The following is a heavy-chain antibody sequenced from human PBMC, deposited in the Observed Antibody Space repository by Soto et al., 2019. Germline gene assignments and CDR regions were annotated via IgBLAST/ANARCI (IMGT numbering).Heavy chain of an antibody. V-gene: IGHV3-30*18. CDR2: ISYDGSNK. CDR3: AKGEDDFDY. Sequence: QVQLVESGGGVVQPGRSLRLSCAASGFTFSSYGMHWVRQAPGKGLEWGAVISYDGSNKYYADSVKGRFTISRDNSKNTLYLQMNSLRAEDTAVYYCAKGEDDFDYWGQGTLVTVSS. CDR1: GFTFSSYG. J-gene: IGHJ4*02.